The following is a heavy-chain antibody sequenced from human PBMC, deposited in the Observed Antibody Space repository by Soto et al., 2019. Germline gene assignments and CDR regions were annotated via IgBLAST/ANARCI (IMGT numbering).Heavy chain of an antibody. CDR2: VKSNSVGGTS. CDR1: GFSFSNSW. CDR3: ATTGYSSGYSLDF. J-gene: IGHJ4*02. Sequence: EVQLVESGGGLVKPGGSLRLSCAASGFSFSNSWMNWVRQAPGKGLEWVGRVKSNSVGGTSDYAAPVKDRFTISRDDSENTWDMQMQSLKIEVTAVYYCATTGYSSGYSLDFWGPGTLVTVSS. D-gene: IGHD3-22*01. V-gene: IGHV3-15*07.